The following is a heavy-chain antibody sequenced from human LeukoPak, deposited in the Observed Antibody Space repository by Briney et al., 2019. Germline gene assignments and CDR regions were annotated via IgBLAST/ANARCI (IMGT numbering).Heavy chain of an antibody. CDR2: IYYSGST. J-gene: IGHJ5*02. CDR1: GGSISSSSYY. V-gene: IGHV4-39*07. D-gene: IGHD2/OR15-2a*01. Sequence: SETLSLTCTVSGGSISSSSYYWGWIRQPPGKGLEWIGSIYYSGSTYYNPSLKSRVTMSLDTSRNQISLKLTSVTAADTAVYYCARDVFFRAHNWFDPWGQGTLVTVSS. CDR3: ARDVFFRAHNWFDP.